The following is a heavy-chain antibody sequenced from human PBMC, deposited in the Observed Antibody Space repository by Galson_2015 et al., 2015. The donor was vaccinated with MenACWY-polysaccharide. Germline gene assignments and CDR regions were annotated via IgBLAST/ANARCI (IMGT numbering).Heavy chain of an antibody. CDR2: IIPFATME. D-gene: IGHD2-15*01. CDR3: ARVECSGGHCYFAY. J-gene: IGHJ4*02. CDR1: GGSLSSYS. V-gene: IGHV1-69*02. Sequence: SVKVSCKASGGSLSSYSIGWVRQAPGQGLEWLGRIIPFATMENYAQKFQGRVTISADTSIKTVYMQLTSLTSDDTAVYFCARVECSGGHCYFAYWGQGTLVTVSS.